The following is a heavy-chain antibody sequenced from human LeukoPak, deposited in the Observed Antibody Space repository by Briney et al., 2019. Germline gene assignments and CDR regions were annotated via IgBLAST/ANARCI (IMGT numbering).Heavy chain of an antibody. J-gene: IGHJ4*02. V-gene: IGHV3-48*04. Sequence: GGSLRLSCAASGFTFSSYSMNWVRQAPGKGLEWVSYISTSASTIYYADSVKGRFTSSRDNAKNSLYLQMNSLRAEDTAVYYCARRGTSRSSYYFDYWGQGTLVTVSS. CDR3: ARRGTSRSSYYFDY. CDR2: ISTSASTI. CDR1: GFTFSSYS.